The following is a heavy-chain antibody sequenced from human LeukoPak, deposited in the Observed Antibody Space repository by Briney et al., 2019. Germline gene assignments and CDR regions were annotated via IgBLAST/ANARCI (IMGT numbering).Heavy chain of an antibody. CDR2: SIPIFGTA. CDR1: GGTFSSYA. D-gene: IGHD5-18*01. CDR3: ARGGTAMVTEYDAFDI. J-gene: IGHJ3*02. V-gene: IGHV1-69*06. Sequence: SVKVSCKASGGTFSSYAISWVRQAPGQGLEWMGGSIPIFGTANYAQKCQGRVTITADKSTSTAYMELSSLRSEDTAVYYCARGGTAMVTEYDAFDIWGQGTMVTVSS.